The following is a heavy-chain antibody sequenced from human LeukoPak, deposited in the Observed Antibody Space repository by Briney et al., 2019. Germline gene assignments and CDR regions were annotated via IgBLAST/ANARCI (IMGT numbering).Heavy chain of an antibody. V-gene: IGHV3-48*03. Sequence: GGSLRLSCAASGFTFSSYEMNWVRQAPGKGLEWVSYISSRGSTIYYADSVKGRFTISRDNAKNSLYLQMNSLRAEDTAVYYCARRPPGVETRYWYFDLWGRGTLVTVSS. CDR3: ARRPPGVETRYWYFDL. CDR1: GFTFSSYE. J-gene: IGHJ2*01. CDR2: ISSRGSTI. D-gene: IGHD5-24*01.